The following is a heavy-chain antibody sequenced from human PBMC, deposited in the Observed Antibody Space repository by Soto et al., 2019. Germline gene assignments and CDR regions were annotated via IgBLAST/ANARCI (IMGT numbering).Heavy chain of an antibody. CDR2: IKSKSDGGTT. J-gene: IGHJ6*02. CDR3: ATWGRYYNSGGYYWVAYYALDV. Sequence: GGSLRLSGAASGFSFSNAWITWVRQAPGKGLEWVGRIKSKSDGGTTDYAAPVKDRFSISRDDSKNTLYLQMNSLKNEDTAVYYFATWGRYYNSGGYYWVAYYALDVFGQGTTLT. V-gene: IGHV3-15*01. D-gene: IGHD3-22*01. CDR1: GFSFSNAW.